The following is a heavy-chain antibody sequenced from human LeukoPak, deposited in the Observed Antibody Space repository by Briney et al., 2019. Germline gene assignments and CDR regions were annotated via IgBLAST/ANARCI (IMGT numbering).Heavy chain of an antibody. J-gene: IGHJ2*01. CDR1: VDCISSSSYF. V-gene: IGHV4-39*01. Sequence: SETLSLTCSVSVDCISSSSYFWGWIRQSPGQGLEWIGTSYHTGNTYYNPSLKSRVTISLDTSSNQFSLRLISVIVADTAVYYCARMRSYWYFDLWGRGTLVAVSS. CDR2: SYHTGNT. CDR3: ARMRSYWYFDL.